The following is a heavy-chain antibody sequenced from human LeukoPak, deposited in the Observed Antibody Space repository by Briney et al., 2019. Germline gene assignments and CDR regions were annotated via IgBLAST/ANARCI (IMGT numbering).Heavy chain of an antibody. CDR2: IYSGGST. CDR1: GFTVSSNY. D-gene: IGHD1-1*01. V-gene: IGHV3-66*01. J-gene: IGHJ3*02. CDR3: ARAPEGPYNLYLDAFDI. Sequence: GRSLRLSCAASGFTVSSNYMSWVRQAPGKGLEWVSVIYSGGSTYYADSVKGRFTISRDNSKNTLYLQMNSLRAEDTAVYYCARAPEGPYNLYLDAFDIWGQGTMVTVSS.